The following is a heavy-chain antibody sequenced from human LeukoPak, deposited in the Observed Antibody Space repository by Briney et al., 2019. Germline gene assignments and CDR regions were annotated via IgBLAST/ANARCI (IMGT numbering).Heavy chain of an antibody. CDR1: GGSISSYY. CDR3: ARVDRYYFDY. V-gene: IGHV4-59*01. Sequence: SETLSLTCTASGGSISSYYWSWIRQPPGKGLEWIGYIYYSGSTNYNPYLKSRVTISVDTSKNQFSLKLSSVTAADTAVYYCARVDRYYFDYWGQGTLVTVSS. CDR2: IYYSGST. J-gene: IGHJ4*02. D-gene: IGHD3-16*02.